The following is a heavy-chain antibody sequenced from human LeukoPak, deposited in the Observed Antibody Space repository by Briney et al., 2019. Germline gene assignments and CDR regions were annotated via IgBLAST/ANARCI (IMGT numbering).Heavy chain of an antibody. J-gene: IGHJ6*02. D-gene: IGHD3-10*01. CDR3: ARGPFYPYGSGSYYNRGGYYYYYGMDV. CDR2: ISAYNGNT. Sequence: ASVKVSCKASGYTLTSYGISWVRQAPGQGLEWMGWISAYNGNTNYAQKLQGRVTMTTDTSTSTAYMELRSLRSDDTAVYYCARGPFYPYGSGSYYNRGGYYYYYGMDVWGQGTTVTVSS. V-gene: IGHV1-18*01. CDR1: GYTLTSYG.